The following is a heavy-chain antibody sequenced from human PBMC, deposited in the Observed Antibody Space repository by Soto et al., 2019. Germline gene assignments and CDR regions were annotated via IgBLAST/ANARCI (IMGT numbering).Heavy chain of an antibody. CDR3: PKGGKAAGHGGDYLDY. D-gene: IGHD3-16*01. V-gene: IGHV3-23*01. CDR1: GFTFSSYA. J-gene: IGHJ4*01. Sequence: GGSLRLSCAASGFTFSSYAMSWVRQAPGKGLEWVSAISGSGGSTYYADSVKGRFTISRDNSKNTLYLQMTSLRAEDTAVYYCPKGGKAAGHGGDYLDYWSQGTLDTVSS. CDR2: ISGSGGST.